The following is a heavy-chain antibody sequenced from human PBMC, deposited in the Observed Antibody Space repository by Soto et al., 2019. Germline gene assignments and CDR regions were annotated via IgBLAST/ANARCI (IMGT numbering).Heavy chain of an antibody. D-gene: IGHD3-16*01. J-gene: IGHJ5*02. Sequence: GASVKVSCKASGNTFTGYFMLWVRQAPGQGLEWMGWVNLSSGGTHYAQKFRGRVTMTWDTSTTTAYMELSSLRSDDTAIYYCARMATFGSLNWFDPWGQGTLVTVSS. V-gene: IGHV1-2*02. CDR2: VNLSSGGT. CDR1: GNTFTGYF. CDR3: ARMATFGSLNWFDP.